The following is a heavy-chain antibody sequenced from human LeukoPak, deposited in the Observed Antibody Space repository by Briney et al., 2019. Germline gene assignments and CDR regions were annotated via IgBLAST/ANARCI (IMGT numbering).Heavy chain of an antibody. J-gene: IGHJ4*02. D-gene: IGHD6-13*01. CDR3: ARTLIAAAGDDY. CDR2: ISSSSSYI. CDR1: GFTFSSYS. V-gene: IGHV3-21*01. Sequence: GGSLRLSCAASGFTFSSYSMNWVRQASGKGPEWVSSISSSSSYIYYADSVKGRFTISRDNAKNSLYLQMNSLRAEDTAVYYCARTLIAAAGDDYWGQGTLVTVSS.